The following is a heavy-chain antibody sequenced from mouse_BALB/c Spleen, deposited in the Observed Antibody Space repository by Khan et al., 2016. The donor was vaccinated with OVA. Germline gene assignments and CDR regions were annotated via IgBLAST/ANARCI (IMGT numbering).Heavy chain of an antibody. CDR3: ARKKYGNYVSMDY. CDR1: GFSLSRYS. CDR2: IWSGGSK. Sequence: QVQLKESGPGLVAPSQSLSITCTVSGFSLSRYSVHWVRQPPGKGLEWLGMIWSGGSKDYNSALKSRLSISKDNSKSQVFLKMNSLQTDDTAMYYCARKKYGNYVSMDYWGQGTSVTVSS. D-gene: IGHD2-10*02. V-gene: IGHV2-6-4*01. J-gene: IGHJ4*01.